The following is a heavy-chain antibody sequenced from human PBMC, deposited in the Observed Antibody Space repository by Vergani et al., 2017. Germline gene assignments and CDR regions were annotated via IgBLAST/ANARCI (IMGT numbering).Heavy chain of an antibody. CDR1: GGSISSGGYS. D-gene: IGHD6-6*01. CDR2: IYHSGST. Sequence: QLQLQESGSGLVKPSQTLSLTCAVSGGSISSGGYSWSWIRQPPGKGLEWIGYIYHSGSTNYNPSLKRRVTISVDKSKNQFSLKLSSVTAADTAVYYCARDRRPTAAHYYGMDVWGQGTTVTVSS. V-gene: IGHV4-30-2*01. CDR3: ARDRRPTAAHYYGMDV. J-gene: IGHJ6*02.